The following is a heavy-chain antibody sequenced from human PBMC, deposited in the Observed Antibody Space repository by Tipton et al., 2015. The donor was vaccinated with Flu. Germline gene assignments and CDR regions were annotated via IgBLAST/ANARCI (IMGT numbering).Heavy chain of an antibody. Sequence: SLRLSCAASGINFSRYAMHWVRQAPGRGLEWVAVISYDATLEYFADSVKGRFTISGDNSKNTLFLQMNSLRSNDTAVYYCASSPWFKEGRLPYWGQGILVTVSS. CDR3: ASSPWFKEGRLPY. CDR1: GINFSRYA. V-gene: IGHV3-30*07. D-gene: IGHD3-22*01. CDR2: ISYDATLE. J-gene: IGHJ4*02.